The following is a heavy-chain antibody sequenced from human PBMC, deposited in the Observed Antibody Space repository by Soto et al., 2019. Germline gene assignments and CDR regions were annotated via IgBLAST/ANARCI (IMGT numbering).Heavy chain of an antibody. J-gene: IGHJ4*02. CDR2: INHSGST. Sequence: PSETLSLTCAVYGGSFSAYYWTWIRQPPGTGLEWIGQINHSGSTNYNPSLKSRVTISVDTSKNQFSLKLTSVTAADTAVYYCANDKLTDLFAYRAQGTLVTVSS. CDR3: ANDKLTDLFAY. CDR1: GGSFSAYY. V-gene: IGHV4-34*01. D-gene: IGHD1-1*01.